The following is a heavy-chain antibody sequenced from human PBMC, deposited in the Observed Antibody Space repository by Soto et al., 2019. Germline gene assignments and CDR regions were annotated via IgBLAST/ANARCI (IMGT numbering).Heavy chain of an antibody. CDR1: GFTFSSYS. J-gene: IGHJ4*02. CDR2: ISSSSSTI. V-gene: IGHV3-48*02. Sequence: EVQLVESGGGLVQPGGSLRLSCAASGFTFSSYSMNWVRQAPGKGLEWVSYISSSSSTIYYADSVKGRFTISRDNAKNSLYLQMNSLRDEDTAVYYCARFGGPDYDFWSGYYDYWGQGTLVTVSS. CDR3: ARFGGPDYDFWSGYYDY. D-gene: IGHD3-3*01.